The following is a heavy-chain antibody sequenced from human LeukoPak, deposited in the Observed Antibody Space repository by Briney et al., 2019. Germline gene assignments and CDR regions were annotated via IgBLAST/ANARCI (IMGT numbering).Heavy chain of an antibody. J-gene: IGHJ4*02. Sequence: GGSLRLSCAASGFTFSSHAMSWVRQAPGKGLEWVSGISGSGVNTYYANSVKGRFTISRDKFMNTLYLQMNSLRAEDTAVYYCARGRGLPVRPPNEGFLDYWGRGTLVTVSS. CDR1: GFTFSSHA. D-gene: IGHD6-6*01. CDR2: ISGSGVNT. V-gene: IGHV3-23*01. CDR3: ARGRGLPVRPPNEGFLDY.